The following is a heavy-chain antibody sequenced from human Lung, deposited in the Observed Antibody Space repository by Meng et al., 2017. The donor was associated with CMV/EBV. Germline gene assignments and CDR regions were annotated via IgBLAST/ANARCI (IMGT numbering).Heavy chain of an antibody. CDR3: ARDRVLRGVNGLDV. J-gene: IGHJ6*02. V-gene: IGHV1-18*01. CDR1: GYSFRTFG. Sequence: SXXVSXXASGYSFRTFGISWVRKAPGQGLEWMGWISAYNGNTTYTQKLQGRVTMTRDTSTRTVYMELRSLRSDDTAVYYCARDRVLRGVNGLDVWGQGPTVTVSS. D-gene: IGHD3-10*01. CDR2: ISAYNGNT.